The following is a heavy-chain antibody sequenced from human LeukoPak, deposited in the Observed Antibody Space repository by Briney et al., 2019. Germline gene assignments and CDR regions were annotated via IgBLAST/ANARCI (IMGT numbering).Heavy chain of an antibody. CDR2: SYPGDADT. D-gene: IGHD3-22*01. Sequence: GVSRNIYCTGSRYSFPSYWIVWVRPVPRKGREWRGISYPGDADTRYSPSFQGQVTISADKSISTPYLQWSSLKASDTAMYYCARSPNYDSLFDYWGQGTMVTVSS. CDR3: ARSPNYDSLFDY. V-gene: IGHV5-51*01. CDR1: RYSFPSYW. J-gene: IGHJ4*02.